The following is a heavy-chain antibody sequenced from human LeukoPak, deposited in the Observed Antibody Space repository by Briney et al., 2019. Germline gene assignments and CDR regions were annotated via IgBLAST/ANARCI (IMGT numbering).Heavy chain of an antibody. CDR2: ISSSSSYI. CDR1: GFTFSSYC. J-gene: IGHJ4*02. V-gene: IGHV3-21*01. Sequence: PGGSLRLACAASGFTFSSYCMNWVRQAPGKGLEWVSSISSSSSYIYYADSVKGRFTISRDNAKNSLYLQMNSLRAEDTAVYYCAREFTVVNPRGFDYWGQGTLVAVSS. D-gene: IGHD4-23*01. CDR3: AREFTVVNPRGFDY.